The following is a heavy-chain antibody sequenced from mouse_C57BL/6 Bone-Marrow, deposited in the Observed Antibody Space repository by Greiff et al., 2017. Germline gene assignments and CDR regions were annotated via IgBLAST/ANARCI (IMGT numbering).Heavy chain of an antibody. CDR1: GFNITNTY. CDR3: ARGYY. V-gene: IGHV14-3*01. CDR2: IDPANGNT. Sequence: VQLQQSVAELVRPGASVKLSCTASGFNITNTYTHWVKQRPEQGLEWIGRIDPANGNTKYAPKFQGKATITADTSSNTAYLQLSSLTSEDTAIYYCARGYYWGQGTLVTVSA. D-gene: IGHD2-2*01. J-gene: IGHJ3*01.